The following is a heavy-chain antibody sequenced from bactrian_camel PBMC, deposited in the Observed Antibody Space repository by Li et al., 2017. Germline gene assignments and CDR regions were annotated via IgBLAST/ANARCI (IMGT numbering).Heavy chain of an antibody. CDR3: AAPQCPSLGPDPSTWTVGWGY. CDR2: IASDGST. V-gene: IGHV3S53*01. CDR1: DTWGGIS. Sequence: HVQLVESGGGLVQTGGSLRLSCAASDTWGGISMAWFRQAPGKEREGVATIASDGSTEYADSVKGRFTMSRDNAKNMLYLQMNNLKSEDTALYYCAAPQCPSLGPDPSTWTVGWGYWGQGTQVTVS. D-gene: IGHD7*01. J-gene: IGHJ4*01.